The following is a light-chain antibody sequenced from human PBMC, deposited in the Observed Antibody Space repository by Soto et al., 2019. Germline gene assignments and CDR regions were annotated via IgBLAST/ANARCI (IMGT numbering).Light chain of an antibody. CDR2: GAT. V-gene: IGKV3-20*01. Sequence: EIVLTQSPSTLSLSPGERATLSCRASQSVSSSYLAWSQQKPGQAPRLLIYGATNRATGIPDRFSGSGSGTDFTLTISGLDPEDFAVYYCQQYGNSPITFGQGTRLEIK. CDR3: QQYGNSPIT. CDR1: QSVSSSY. J-gene: IGKJ5*01.